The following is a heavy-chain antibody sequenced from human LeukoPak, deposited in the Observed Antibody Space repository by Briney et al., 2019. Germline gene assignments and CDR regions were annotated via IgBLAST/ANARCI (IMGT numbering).Heavy chain of an antibody. Sequence: ETGGSLRLSCAASGFTFSSYSMNWVRQAPGKGLEWVSSISSSSSYIYYADSVKGRFTISRDNAKNSLFLQMNSLRAEDTAVYYCAREQEYCSGGSCYSADYWGQGTLVTVSS. CDR2: ISSSSSYI. V-gene: IGHV3-21*01. CDR3: AREQEYCSGGSCYSADY. D-gene: IGHD2-15*01. CDR1: GFTFSSYS. J-gene: IGHJ4*02.